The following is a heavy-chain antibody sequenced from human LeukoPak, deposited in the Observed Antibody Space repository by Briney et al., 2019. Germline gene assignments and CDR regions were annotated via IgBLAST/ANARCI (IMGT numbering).Heavy chain of an antibody. CDR2: IIPIFGTA. J-gene: IGHJ4*02. D-gene: IGHD3-9*01. Sequence: SVKVSCKASGGTFSSYAISWVRQAPGQGLEWMGGIIPIFGTANYAQKFQGRVTITADESTSTAYMELSSLRSEDTAVYYCARGGGSYDILTGYYYFDYWGQGTLVTVSS. CDR1: GGTFSSYA. V-gene: IGHV1-69*13. CDR3: ARGGGSYDILTGYYYFDY.